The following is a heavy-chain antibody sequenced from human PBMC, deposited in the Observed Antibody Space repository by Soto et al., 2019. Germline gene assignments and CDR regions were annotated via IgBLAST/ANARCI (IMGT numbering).Heavy chain of an antibody. CDR3: ACDFIAVAGKEDY. D-gene: IGHD6-19*01. J-gene: IGHJ4*02. Sequence: GGSLRLSCAASGFTFSDYYMSWIRQAPGKGLEWVSYISSSGSTIYYADSVKGRFTISRDNAKNSLYLQMNSLRAEDTAVYYCACDFIAVAGKEDYWGQGTLVTVSS. CDR2: ISSSGSTI. CDR1: GFTFSDYY. V-gene: IGHV3-11*01.